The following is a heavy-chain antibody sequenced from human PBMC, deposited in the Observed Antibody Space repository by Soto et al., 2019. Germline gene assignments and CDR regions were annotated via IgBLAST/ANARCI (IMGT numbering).Heavy chain of an antibody. CDR3: ARREQQLITPFDP. J-gene: IGHJ5*02. Sequence: SETLSLTCAVSSVSISSSNWWSLVRQPPGKGLEWIGEIYHSGSTNYNPSLKSRVTISVDKSKNQFSLKLSSVTAADTAVYYCARREQQLITPFDPWARELWSPSPQ. D-gene: IGHD6-13*01. V-gene: IGHV4-4*02. CDR2: IYHSGST. CDR1: SVSISSSNW.